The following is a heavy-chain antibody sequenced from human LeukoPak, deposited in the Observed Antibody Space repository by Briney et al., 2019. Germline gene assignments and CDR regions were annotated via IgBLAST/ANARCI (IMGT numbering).Heavy chain of an antibody. CDR2: ISSGSGYL. Sequence: GGSLRHSCAAPGFTFSSYSMNWVRQAPGRGLEWVSPISSGSGYLYSADSVKGRYTITRDNAKNSLYLQMNSLRAEDTAVYYCARVDDFWSGYWDWGQGTLVTVSS. J-gene: IGHJ4*02. CDR1: GFTFSSYS. CDR3: ARVDDFWSGYWD. V-gene: IGHV3-21*01. D-gene: IGHD3-3*01.